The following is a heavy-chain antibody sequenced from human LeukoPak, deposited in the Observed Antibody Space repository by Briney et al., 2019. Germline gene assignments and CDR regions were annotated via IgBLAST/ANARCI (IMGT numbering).Heavy chain of an antibody. CDR3: ARGKTDYDEQRVLDYFDY. CDR2: ISSTTTSI. Sequence: GGSLRLSCAASGFAFSSYSMSWVRQAPGKGLEWVAFISSTTTSIYYADSVEGRFTISRDNAKNSLHLQMNSLRAEDTAVFFCARGKTDYDEQRVLDYFDYWGQGILVTVSS. CDR1: GFAFSSYS. J-gene: IGHJ4*02. D-gene: IGHD4-17*01. V-gene: IGHV3-21*01.